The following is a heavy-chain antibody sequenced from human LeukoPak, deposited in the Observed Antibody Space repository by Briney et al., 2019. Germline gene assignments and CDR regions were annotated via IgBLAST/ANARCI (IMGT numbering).Heavy chain of an antibody. V-gene: IGHV3-23*01. CDR3: ASSPLAARPKLDY. CDR1: EFTFSNYA. CDR2: ISSGGGGI. Sequence: SGGSLRLSCAASEFTFSNYAMNWVRQAPGKRPEWVSGISSGGGGIYYADSVKGRFTISRDNSKNTLYLQMNSLRAEDTAVYYCASSPLAARPKLDYWGQGTLVTVSS. D-gene: IGHD6-6*01. J-gene: IGHJ4*02.